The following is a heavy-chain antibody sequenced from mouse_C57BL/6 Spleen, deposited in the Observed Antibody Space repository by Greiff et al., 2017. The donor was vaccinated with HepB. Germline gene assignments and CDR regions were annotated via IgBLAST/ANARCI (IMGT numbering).Heavy chain of an antibody. Sequence: EVKLQESGPGLVKPSQSLSLTCSVTGYSITSGYYWNWIRQFPGNKLEWMGYISYDGNNNYNPSLKNRISITRDTAKNQFFLKLNSVTTEDTATYYCARDRGRSYSGYWYFDVWGTGTTVTVSS. CDR3: ARDRGRSYSGYWYFDV. V-gene: IGHV3-6*01. CDR1: GYSITSGYY. D-gene: IGHD1-1*01. J-gene: IGHJ1*03. CDR2: ISYDGNN.